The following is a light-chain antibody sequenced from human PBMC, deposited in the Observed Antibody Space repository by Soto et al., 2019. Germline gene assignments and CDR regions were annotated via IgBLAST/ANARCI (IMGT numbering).Light chain of an antibody. V-gene: IGLV2-8*01. CDR2: EVS. Sequence: QSVLTQPPSASGSPGQSVTISCTGTSSDVGGYNYVSWYQHHPGKAPKLMISEVSKRPSGVPDRFSGSKSGNTASLTVSGLQAEDEAQYYCSSYAGSNSVVFGGGTKVTVL. J-gene: IGLJ2*01. CDR1: SSDVGGYNY. CDR3: SSYAGSNSVV.